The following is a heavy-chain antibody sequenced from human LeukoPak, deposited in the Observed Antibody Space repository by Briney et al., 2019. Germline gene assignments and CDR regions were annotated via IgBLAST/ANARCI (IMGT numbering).Heavy chain of an antibody. CDR2: IRYDGSNK. CDR1: GFTFSSYG. CDR3: AKDHSSGWYNGFPFRFY. J-gene: IGHJ4*02. V-gene: IGHV3-30*02. D-gene: IGHD6-19*01. Sequence: PGGSLRLSCAASGFTFSSYGMHWVRQAPGKGLEWVAFIRYDGSNKYYADSVKGRFTISRDNSKNTLYLQMNSLRAEDTAVYYCAKDHSSGWYNGFPFRFYWGQGTLVTVSS.